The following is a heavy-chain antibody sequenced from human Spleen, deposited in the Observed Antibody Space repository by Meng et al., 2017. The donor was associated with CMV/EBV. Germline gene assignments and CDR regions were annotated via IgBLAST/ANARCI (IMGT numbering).Heavy chain of an antibody. CDR3: AKDQRITGTPHYFDY. D-gene: IGHD1-20*01. CDR2: IRYDNTNK. CDR1: GFTFRSYG. V-gene: IGHV3-30*02. Sequence: GGSLRLSCVGSGFTFRSYGLHWVRQAPGKGLEWVTFIRYDNTNKYYADSVKGRFTISRDNSKNTLYLQMNSLRAEDTAVYYCAKDQRITGTPHYFDYWGQGTLVTVSS. J-gene: IGHJ4*02.